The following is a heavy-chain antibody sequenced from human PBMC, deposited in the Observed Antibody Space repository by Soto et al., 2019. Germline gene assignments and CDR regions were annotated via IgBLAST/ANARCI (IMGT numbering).Heavy chain of an antibody. J-gene: IGHJ3*02. Sequence: QVQLQQSGPGLVKPSQTLSLTCAISGDSVSSKNAAWNWIRQSASRGLEWLGRTYYRSKLYNDYVVSVTSRTTINPDTSKNQFSLQLNSVTPEDTAVYYCARASGSPAFDAFDIWGQGTLVTVSS. CDR2: TYYRSKLYN. CDR1: GDSVSSKNAA. D-gene: IGHD6-13*01. V-gene: IGHV6-1*01. CDR3: ARASGSPAFDAFDI.